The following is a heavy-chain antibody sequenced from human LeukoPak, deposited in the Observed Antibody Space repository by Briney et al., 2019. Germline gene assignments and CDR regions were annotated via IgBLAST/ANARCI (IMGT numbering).Heavy chain of an antibody. J-gene: IGHJ4*02. D-gene: IGHD4/OR15-4a*01. V-gene: IGHV3-30*18. CDR2: ISYDGSNK. CDR1: GFTFSSYG. Sequence: PGRSLRLSCAASGFTFSSYGMHWVRQAPGKGLEWVAVISYDGSNKYYADSVKGRFTISRDNSKNTLSLQMNSLRAEDTAVYCCAKARGDYGQPFDYWGQGTLVTVSS. CDR3: AKARGDYGQPFDY.